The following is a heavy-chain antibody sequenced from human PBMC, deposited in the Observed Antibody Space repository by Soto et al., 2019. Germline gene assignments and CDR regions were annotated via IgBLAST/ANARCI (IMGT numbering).Heavy chain of an antibody. CDR3: ARDLGYFNSSGCFRNWFDP. Sequence: ASVKVSCKASGYSFRTHGISWVRQAPGQGLEWMGWISTYDDKTNFPQKFQGRVTMTTDTSTSTAYMELRSLRSDDTAVYFCARDLGYFNSSGCFRNWFDPWGQGTLVTVSS. CDR2: ISTYDDKT. V-gene: IGHV1-18*01. D-gene: IGHD6-19*01. CDR1: GYSFRTHG. J-gene: IGHJ5*02.